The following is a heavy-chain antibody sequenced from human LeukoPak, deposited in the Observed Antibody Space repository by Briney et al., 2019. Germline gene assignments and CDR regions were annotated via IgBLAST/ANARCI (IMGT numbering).Heavy chain of an antibody. CDR3: ARRRYGGNRGNWFDP. V-gene: IGHV4-39*01. CDR1: GGSISSSSYY. CDR2: IYYSGST. Sequence: SETLSLTCTVSGGSISSSSYYWVWIRQPPGKGLEWFGSIYYSGSTYYNPSLKGRVTISVDTSKNQFYLKLSSVTAADTAVYYCARRRYGGNRGNWFDPGGQGKLVIVSA. D-gene: IGHD4-23*01. J-gene: IGHJ5*02.